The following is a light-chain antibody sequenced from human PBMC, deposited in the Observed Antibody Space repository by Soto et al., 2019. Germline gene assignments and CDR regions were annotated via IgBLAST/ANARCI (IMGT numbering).Light chain of an antibody. Sequence: QSALTQPASVSGSPGQSITISCTGTSSDIGYYNYVSWYQQHPGKAPKLMIYEVSNRPSGVSNRFSGSKSGNTASLTISGLQAEDEADYYCSSYTTSSTLLFGGGTNLTVL. CDR1: SSDIGYYNY. J-gene: IGLJ2*01. CDR2: EVS. CDR3: SSYTTSSTLL. V-gene: IGLV2-14*01.